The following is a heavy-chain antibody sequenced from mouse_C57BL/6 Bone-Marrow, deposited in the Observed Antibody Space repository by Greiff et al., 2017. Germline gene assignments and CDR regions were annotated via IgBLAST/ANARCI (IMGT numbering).Heavy chain of an antibody. J-gene: IGHJ2*01. Sequence: QVQLKESGAELARPGASVKLSCKASGYTFTSYGISWVKQRTGQGLEWIGEIYPRSGNTYYNEKFKGKATLTADKSSSTAYMELRSLTSEDSSVYFGARRGGSILYYFDYWGQGTTLTVSS. D-gene: IGHD1-1*01. CDR1: GYTFTSYG. V-gene: IGHV1-81*01. CDR2: IYPRSGNT. CDR3: ARRGGSILYYFDY.